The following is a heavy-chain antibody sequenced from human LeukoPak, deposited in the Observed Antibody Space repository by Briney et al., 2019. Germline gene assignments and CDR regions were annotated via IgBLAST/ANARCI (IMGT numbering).Heavy chain of an antibody. D-gene: IGHD6-13*01. CDR3: ASEGSSIAAAVSFDY. CDR1: GFTFSSYW. V-gene: IGHV3-7*01. J-gene: IGHJ4*02. Sequence: PGGSLRLSCAASGFTFSSYWMSWVRQAPGKGLEWVANIKQDGSEKYYVDSVKGRFTISRDNAKNSLYLQMNSLRAEDTAVYYCASEGSSIAAAVSFDYWGQGTLVTVSS. CDR2: IKQDGSEK.